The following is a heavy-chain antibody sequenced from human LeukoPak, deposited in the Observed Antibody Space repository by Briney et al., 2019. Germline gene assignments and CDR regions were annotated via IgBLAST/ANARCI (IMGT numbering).Heavy chain of an antibody. D-gene: IGHD3-22*01. CDR2: ISGSGGST. J-gene: IGHJ3*02. CDR1: GFTSSSYA. V-gene: IGHV3-23*01. Sequence: GGSLRLSCAASGFTSSSYAMSWVRQAPGKGLEWVSAISGSGGSTYYADSVKGRFTISRDNSKNTLYLQMNSLRAEDTAVYYCAKVRLDSSGYPLDAFDIWGQGTMVTVSS. CDR3: AKVRLDSSGYPLDAFDI.